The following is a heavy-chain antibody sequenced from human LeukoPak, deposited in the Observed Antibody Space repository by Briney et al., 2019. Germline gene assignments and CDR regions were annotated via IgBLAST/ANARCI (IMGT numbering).Heavy chain of an antibody. V-gene: IGHV4-34*01. J-gene: IGHJ4*02. CDR3: ARGNYSFDY. Sequence: SETLSLTCAVYGGSFSGYYWNWIRQPPGKGLEWIGEINHSGSTNYNPSLKSRVTISVDTSKNQFSLKLSSVTAADTAVYYCARGNYSFDYWGQGTLVTVSS. CDR2: INHSGST. CDR1: GGSFSGYY.